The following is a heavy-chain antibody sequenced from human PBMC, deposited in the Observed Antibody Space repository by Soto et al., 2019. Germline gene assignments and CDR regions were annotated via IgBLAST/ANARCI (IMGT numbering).Heavy chain of an antibody. D-gene: IGHD3-22*01. CDR3: VRENRYDNSGYYYQGFDY. Sequence: VQLVESGGGLVQPGGSLRLSCAASGFTFSNYWMHWVRQGPGKGLVWVSRINSDGSSSTYADSVKGRFTISRDNAKNSLYLQMNSLRAEDTAVYYCVRENRYDNSGYYYQGFDYRGQGTLVTVSS. V-gene: IGHV3-74*01. J-gene: IGHJ4*02. CDR1: GFTFSNYW. CDR2: INSDGSSS.